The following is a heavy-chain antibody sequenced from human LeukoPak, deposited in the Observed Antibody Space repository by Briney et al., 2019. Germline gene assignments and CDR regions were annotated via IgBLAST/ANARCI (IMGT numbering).Heavy chain of an antibody. CDR3: TRYSGRTDY. D-gene: IGHD5-18*01. V-gene: IGHV3-49*03. Sequence: PGRSLRLSCTSSGFTSGTYAVSWFRQAPGKGLEWVAFIRSKTFGGTTEYAASVEGRFTISRDDSKSIAYLQMNSLKTEDTAVYYCTRYSGRTDYWGQGTLVTVSS. CDR1: GFTSGTYA. J-gene: IGHJ4*02. CDR2: IRSKTFGGTT.